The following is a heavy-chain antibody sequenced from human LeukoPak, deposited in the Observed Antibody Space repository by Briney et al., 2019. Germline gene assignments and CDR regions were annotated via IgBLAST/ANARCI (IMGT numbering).Heavy chain of an antibody. J-gene: IGHJ4*02. V-gene: IGHV4-61*03. CDR1: GASVSDGSYY. CDR3: ARGLSTGREDYFDY. D-gene: IGHD1-1*01. Sequence: SETLSLTCSVSGASVSDGSYYGSWIRQPPGKGLEWIGYLYYSGNTNYSPSLSGRVSTSIDTSKNHFSLNLTSVTAADTAVYYCARGLSTGREDYFDYWGQGTLVSVSS. CDR2: LYYSGNT.